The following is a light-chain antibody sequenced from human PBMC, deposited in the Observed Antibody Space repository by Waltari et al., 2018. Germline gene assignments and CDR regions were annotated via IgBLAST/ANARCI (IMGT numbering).Light chain of an antibody. CDR2: GVT. V-gene: IGLV2-8*01. J-gene: IGLJ2*01. Sequence: QSALTQPPSASGSPGPSVTISCTGPSSDVGRYDYVSWYQHHPGKAPKLLIYGVTKRPSGGPDRFSGSQSGNTASLTISGLQTDDEAHYYCSSYAGTNNLLFGGGTKVTVL. CDR3: SSYAGTNNLL. CDR1: SSDVGRYDY.